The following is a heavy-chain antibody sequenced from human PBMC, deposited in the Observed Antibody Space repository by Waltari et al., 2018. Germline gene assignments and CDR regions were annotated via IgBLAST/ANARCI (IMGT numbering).Heavy chain of an antibody. CDR3: ARGLGGHYYDSSGAFDY. D-gene: IGHD3-22*01. Sequence: QVQLQQWGEGLLKPSEPLSLTCAVSGGSFSGYSWSWIRQPPGKGLEWMGEINPSRSTNYNPSRKSRVTISVDTSKNQFSLKLSSVTAADTAVYYCARGLGGHYYDSSGAFDYWGQGTLVTVSS. CDR1: GGSFSGYS. J-gene: IGHJ4*02. V-gene: IGHV4-34*01. CDR2: INPSRST.